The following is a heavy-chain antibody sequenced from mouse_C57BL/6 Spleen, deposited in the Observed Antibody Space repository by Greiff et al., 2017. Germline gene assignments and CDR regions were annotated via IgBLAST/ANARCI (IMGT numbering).Heavy chain of an antibody. D-gene: IGHD1-1*01. Sequence: VQLKQSGAELVRPGASVKLSCTASGFNIKDDYMHWVKQRPEQGLEWIGWIDPENGDTEYASKFQGKATITADTSSNTAYLQLSSLTSEDTAVYYCTTGDYYGSSSYAMDYWGKGTSVTASS. CDR1: GFNIKDDY. J-gene: IGHJ4*01. V-gene: IGHV14-4*01. CDR3: TTGDYYGSSSYAMDY. CDR2: IDPENGDT.